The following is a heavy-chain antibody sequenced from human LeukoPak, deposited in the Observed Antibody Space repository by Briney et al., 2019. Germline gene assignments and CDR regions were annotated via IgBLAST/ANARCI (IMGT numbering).Heavy chain of an antibody. Sequence: PGGSLRLSCAASGFTFNTYGMHWVRQAPGKGLEWVAVISYDGSNKHYADSVKGRLTISRDNFKNTVYLQMYSLRTEDTAVYYCAKAGLGYGSGGAHFDYWGQGTLVTVSS. CDR2: ISYDGSNK. CDR3: AKAGLGYGSGGAHFDY. V-gene: IGHV3-30*18. D-gene: IGHD3-10*01. CDR1: GFTFNTYG. J-gene: IGHJ4*02.